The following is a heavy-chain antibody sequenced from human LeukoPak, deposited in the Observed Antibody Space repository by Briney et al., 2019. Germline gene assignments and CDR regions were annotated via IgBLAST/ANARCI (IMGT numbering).Heavy chain of an antibody. V-gene: IGHV4-39*01. CDR2: IYYNGNT. Sequence: SETLSLTCTVSGGSISSGSYYWGWIRQPPGKGLEWTGTIYYNGNTYYNPSLKSRVTISADTSKNQFSLELDSVTAAETSVYYCAGTIAVVGMSFPYFDYWGQGTLVTVSS. J-gene: IGHJ4*02. D-gene: IGHD6-19*01. CDR1: GGSISSGSYY. CDR3: AGTIAVVGMSFPYFDY.